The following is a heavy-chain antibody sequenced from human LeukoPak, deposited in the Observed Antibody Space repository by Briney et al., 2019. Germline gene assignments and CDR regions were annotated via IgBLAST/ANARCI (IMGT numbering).Heavy chain of an antibody. CDR2: ISGSGGRT. Sequence: AGSLRVSCAASGFSFSNYAMSWVRQAPGKGLEWVSGISGSGGRTYYTDSVKGRFTISRDNSKNTLYLQMDSLRAEDTAVYFCAKDNVRDYDRMYYFDYWGQGTLVTVSS. CDR3: AKDNVRDYDRMYYFDY. J-gene: IGHJ4*02. CDR1: GFSFSNYA. D-gene: IGHD4-17*01. V-gene: IGHV3-23*01.